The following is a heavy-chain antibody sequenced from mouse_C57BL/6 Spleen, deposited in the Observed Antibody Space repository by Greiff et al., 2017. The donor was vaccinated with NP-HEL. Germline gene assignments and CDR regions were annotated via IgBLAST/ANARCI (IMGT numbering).Heavy chain of an antibody. CDR2: ISSGSSTI. J-gene: IGHJ3*01. V-gene: IGHV5-17*01. D-gene: IGHD1-1*01. CDR1: GFTFSDYG. CDR3: ARPSYYYGSSSAWFAY. Sequence: EVQLVESGGGLVKPGGSLKLSCAASGFTFSDYGMHWVRQAPEKGLEWVAYISSGSSTIYYADTVKGRFTISRDNAKNTLFLQMTSLRSEDTAMYYCARPSYYYGSSSAWFAYWGQGTLVTVSA.